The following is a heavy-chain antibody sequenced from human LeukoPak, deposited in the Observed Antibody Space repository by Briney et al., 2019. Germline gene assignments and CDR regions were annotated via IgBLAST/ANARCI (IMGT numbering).Heavy chain of an antibody. CDR3: ARVYVGMVQVWGLDY. CDR2: MNPNSGNT. V-gene: IGHV1-8*01. J-gene: IGHJ4*02. D-gene: IGHD3-10*01. Sequence: GASVKLSCKASGYTFTSYDINWARQATRQGLEWMRWMNPNSGNTGYAQKFQGRVTMTRNTSIRTAYMELSSLRSEDTAVYYCARVYVGMVQVWGLDYWGQGTLVTVSS. CDR1: GYTFTSYD.